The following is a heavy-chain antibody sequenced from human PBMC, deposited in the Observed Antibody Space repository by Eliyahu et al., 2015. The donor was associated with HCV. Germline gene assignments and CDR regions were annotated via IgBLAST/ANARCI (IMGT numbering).Heavy chain of an antibody. CDR2: IYGDGNT. Sequence: EVQLVESGGGLIQPGGSLRLSCAASGFSVSRNHITWVRQAPGKGLEWVSAIYGDGNTYYTDSVKGRFTISRDNFKNTVYLQMNSLRAEDTAVYYCAGYGGYSYWGQGTLVTVSS. V-gene: IGHV3-53*01. CDR3: AGYGGYSY. J-gene: IGHJ4*02. D-gene: IGHD4-23*01. CDR1: GFSVSRNH.